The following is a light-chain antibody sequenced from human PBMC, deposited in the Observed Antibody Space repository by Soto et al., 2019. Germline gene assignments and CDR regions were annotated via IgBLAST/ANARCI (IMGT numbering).Light chain of an antibody. CDR2: DAS. V-gene: IGKV1-6*01. J-gene: IGKJ1*01. CDR3: LQDYNYPLT. CDR1: QGIRND. Sequence: AIQMTHSPSSLSASVGDRVPITCRASQGIRNDGGWFQQKPGEAPKLLSYDASTLQNGVPSRLSGSGAGTDFTLTSSSLQPEDFATYYWLQDYNYPLTVDEGTKVEIK.